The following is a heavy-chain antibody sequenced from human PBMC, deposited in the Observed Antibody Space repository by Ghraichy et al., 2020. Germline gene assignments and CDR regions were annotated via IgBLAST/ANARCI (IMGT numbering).Heavy chain of an antibody. CDR2: INPNSGGT. CDR1: GYTFTGYY. D-gene: IGHD3-22*01. CDR3: ARGHYDSSNYSYAAFDI. J-gene: IGHJ3*02. Sequence: ASVKVSCKASGYTFTGYYMHWVRQAPGQGLEWMGWINPNSGGTNYAQKFQGRVTMTRDTSISTAYMELSRLRSDDTAVYYCARGHYDSSNYSYAAFDIWGQGTMVTVAS. V-gene: IGHV1-2*02.